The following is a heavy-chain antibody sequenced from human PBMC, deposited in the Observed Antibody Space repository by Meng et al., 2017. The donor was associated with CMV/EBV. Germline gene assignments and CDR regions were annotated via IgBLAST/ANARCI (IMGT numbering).Heavy chain of an antibody. CDR1: GFTFSKAW. Sequence: GESLKISCAASGFTFSKAWMSWVRQAPGKGLEWVGRIKSKTDGGTTDYASPVKGRFTISRDDSKNTLYLQMNSLKTEDTAVCYCTTYFSYYFDYWGQGTLVTVSS. D-gene: IGHD2/OR15-2a*01. CDR2: IKSKTDGGTT. CDR3: TTYFSYYFDY. J-gene: IGHJ4*02. V-gene: IGHV3-15*01.